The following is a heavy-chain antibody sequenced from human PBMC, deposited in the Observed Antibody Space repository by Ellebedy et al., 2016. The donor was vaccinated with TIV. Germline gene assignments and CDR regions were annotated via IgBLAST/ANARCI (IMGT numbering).Heavy chain of an antibody. CDR1: GVTFDNYV. CDR3: AIPPFF. CDR2: LHWNTGNI. Sequence: GGSLRLSXAASGVTFDNYVMHWVRQAPGKGLEWVSSLHWNTGNIMYADSVKGRFTISRDNVNNSLLLKMSGLRTDDTALYYCAIPPFFWGQGTQVTVSS. J-gene: IGHJ4*02. V-gene: IGHV3-9*01.